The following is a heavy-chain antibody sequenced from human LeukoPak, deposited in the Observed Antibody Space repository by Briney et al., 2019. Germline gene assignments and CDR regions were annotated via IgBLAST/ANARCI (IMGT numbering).Heavy chain of an antibody. D-gene: IGHD1-1*01. Sequence: GGSLRLSCAASGFTFSTSWMSWLRQAPGKGLEWVANVKEDGSDKYYVGSVKGRFTVSRDNAKSSLYLQMNSLRAEDTAVYYCATSRHNLFDHWGQGTLVTVSS. V-gene: IGHV3-7*05. CDR2: VKEDGSDK. CDR3: ATSRHNLFDH. CDR1: GFTFSTSW. J-gene: IGHJ5*02.